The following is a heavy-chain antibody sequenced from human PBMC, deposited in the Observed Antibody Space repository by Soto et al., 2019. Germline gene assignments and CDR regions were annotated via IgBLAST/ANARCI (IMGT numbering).Heavy chain of an antibody. CDR2: IYWDDDK. J-gene: IGHJ5*02. Sequence: QITLKESGPTLVKPTQTLTLTCTFSGFSLSTSGVGVGWIRQPPGKALEWLALIYWDDDKRYSPSLKSRLTITKDTSKNQVVLTMTNMDPLDTATYYCAHHILVVTARNWFGPWGQGTLVTVSS. CDR3: AHHILVVTARNWFGP. CDR1: GFSLSTSGVG. V-gene: IGHV2-5*02. D-gene: IGHD2-21*02.